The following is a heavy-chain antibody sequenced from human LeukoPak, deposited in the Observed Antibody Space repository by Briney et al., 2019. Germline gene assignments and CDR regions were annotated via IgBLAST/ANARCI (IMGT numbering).Heavy chain of an antibody. V-gene: IGHV3-11*01. CDR2: ISSSGSMI. J-gene: IGHJ6*02. CDR3: GSSTVHYYNYGMDV. CDR1: GISFSDYY. D-gene: IGHD2-21*02. Sequence: PGGSLRLSCAASGISFSDYYMTWIREAPGKGLEWVSYISSSGSMINYADSVKGRFTISRDNAKNSLYLQMNSLRVEDTAVYYCGSSTVHYYNYGMDVWGQGATVTVSS.